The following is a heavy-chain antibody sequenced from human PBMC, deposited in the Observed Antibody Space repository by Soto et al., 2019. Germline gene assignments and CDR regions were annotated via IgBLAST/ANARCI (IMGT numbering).Heavy chain of an antibody. V-gene: IGHV3-33*01. CDR2: IWNDGIRK. J-gene: IGHJ4*02. CDR1: GFTFTKYG. Sequence: ESVGGMVQPGTSLRLSCAASGFTFTKYGMHWVRQAPGKGLEWVALIWNDGIRKVYVDSVKGRFTISRDNSKNTLDLQMNNLRDEDTAVYYCARDDDNDANALDYWGPGTLVTVSS. CDR3: ARDDDNDANALDY.